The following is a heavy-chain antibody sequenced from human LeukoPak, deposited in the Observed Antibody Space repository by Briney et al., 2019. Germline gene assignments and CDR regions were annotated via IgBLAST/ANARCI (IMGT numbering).Heavy chain of an antibody. D-gene: IGHD4-11*01. Sequence: GGSLRLSCAGSGDSFISHTMIWVRQAPGKGLEWISYIGYGGSPIYYADSVKGRFGISRDDVKTSLYLHMNSLRAEDTAFYYCAREYDSRARFDSWGQGILVTVSS. V-gene: IGHV3-48*01. J-gene: IGHJ4*02. CDR2: IGYGGSPI. CDR1: GDSFISHT. CDR3: AREYDSRARFDS.